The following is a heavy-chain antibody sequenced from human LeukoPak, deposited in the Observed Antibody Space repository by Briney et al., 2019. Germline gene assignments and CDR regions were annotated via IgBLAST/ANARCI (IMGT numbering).Heavy chain of an antibody. D-gene: IGHD6-19*01. CDR3: AREGYSSGWASVGY. CDR1: GFTFSSYA. J-gene: IGHJ4*02. V-gene: IGHV3-30*04. Sequence: GVSLRLSCAASGFTFSSYAMHWVRQAPGKGLEWVAVISYDGSNKYYADSVKGRFTISRDNSKNTLYLQMNSLRAEDTAVYYCAREGYSSGWASVGYWGQGSLVSVSS. CDR2: ISYDGSNK.